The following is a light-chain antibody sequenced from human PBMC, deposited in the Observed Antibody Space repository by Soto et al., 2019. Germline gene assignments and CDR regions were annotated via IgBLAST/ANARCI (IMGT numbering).Light chain of an antibody. V-gene: IGKV3D-20*01. J-gene: IGKJ2*01. CDR3: QQYGNSPYT. CDR2: AAS. Sequence: EIVLTQSPATLSLSPGERATLSCGASQSVSSIYLAWYQQKPGLAPRLLIYAASSRATGIPDRFSGSGSGTDFTLTISRLEPEDFAVYYCQQYGNSPYTFGQGTKVEIK. CDR1: QSVSSIY.